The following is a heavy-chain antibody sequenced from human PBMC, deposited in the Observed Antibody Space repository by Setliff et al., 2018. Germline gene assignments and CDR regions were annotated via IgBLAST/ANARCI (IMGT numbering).Heavy chain of an antibody. V-gene: IGHV1-2*02. CDR1: GYTFTGDF. CDR2: LNPDSGDT. CDR3: AREARGWGGPKFDL. D-gene: IGHD6-19*01. Sequence: ASVKVSCKASGYTFTGDFLHWLRQTPGQGFQWLGRLNPDSGDTEYSQKFQGRVTMSGDTSISTGYMELSGLTSNDTAVYYCAREARGWGGPKFDLWGQGTLVTVSS. J-gene: IGHJ5*02.